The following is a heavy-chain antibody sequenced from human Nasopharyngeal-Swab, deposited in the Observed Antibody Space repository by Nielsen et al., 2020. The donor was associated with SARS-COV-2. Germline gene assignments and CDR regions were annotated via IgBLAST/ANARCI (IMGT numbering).Heavy chain of an antibody. Sequence: SETLSLTFGLNGASFSGYYWGWIRQPPGQGLEWIGDITLSGNTNYNPALKSRVPISMATSKDEFSLKLTSVTAADTAIYFCARVNNGGGIVPASYSFFMDVWGKGTSVAVSS. V-gene: IGHV4-34*01. CDR3: ARVNNGGGIVPASYSFFMDV. CDR1: GASFSGYY. J-gene: IGHJ6*03. CDR2: ITLSGNT. D-gene: IGHD2-2*01.